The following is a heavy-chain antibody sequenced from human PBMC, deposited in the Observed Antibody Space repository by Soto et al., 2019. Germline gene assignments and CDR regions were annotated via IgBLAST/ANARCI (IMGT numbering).Heavy chain of an antibody. J-gene: IGHJ4*02. CDR2: ISYDGSNK. Sequence: GGALRLSCAASGFTFSRYAMHWVRQAPGKGLEWVAVISYDGSNKYYADSVKGRFTISRDNSKNTLYLQMNSLRAEDTAVYYCAREVTTIFGVVIDYWGQGTLVTVSS. CDR3: AREVTTIFGVVIDY. V-gene: IGHV3-30-3*01. D-gene: IGHD3-3*01. CDR1: GFTFSRYA.